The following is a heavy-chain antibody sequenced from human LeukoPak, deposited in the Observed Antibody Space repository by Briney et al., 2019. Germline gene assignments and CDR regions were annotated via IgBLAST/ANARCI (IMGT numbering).Heavy chain of an antibody. CDR1: GFTFRTYA. D-gene: IGHD2/OR15-2a*01. Sequence: PGRSLRLSCAASGFTFRTYAMHWVRQAPGKGLEWVAIISYDGTNRYYADSVKGRFTISRDNSKNTLYLQMNSLRAEDTAVYYCAKDPKSMARFFDYWGQGTLVTVSS. V-gene: IGHV3-30-3*01. CDR3: AKDPKSMARFFDY. CDR2: ISYDGTNR. J-gene: IGHJ4*02.